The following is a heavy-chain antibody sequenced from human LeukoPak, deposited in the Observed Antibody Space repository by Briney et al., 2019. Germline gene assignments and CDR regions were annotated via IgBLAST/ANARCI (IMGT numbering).Heavy chain of an antibody. V-gene: IGHV3-30*18. CDR3: AKELGLRIRYYYGSGSYFPLSDY. Sequence: GGSLRLSRAASGFTFSSYGMHWVRQAPGKGLEWVAVISYDGSNKYYADSVRGRFTISRDNSKNTLYLQMNSLRAEDTAVYYCAKELGLRIRYYYGSGSYFPLSDYWGQGTLVTVSS. CDR2: ISYDGSNK. CDR1: GFTFSSYG. D-gene: IGHD3-10*01. J-gene: IGHJ4*02.